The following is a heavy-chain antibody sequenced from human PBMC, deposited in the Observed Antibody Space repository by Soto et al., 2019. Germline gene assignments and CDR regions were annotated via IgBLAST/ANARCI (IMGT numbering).Heavy chain of an antibody. V-gene: IGHV1-69*06. CDR1: GGTFSSYA. J-gene: IGHJ4*02. D-gene: IGHD3-16*02. CDR2: IIPIVGTA. CDR3: ARDLVSGGYQY. Sequence: ASVKVSCKASGGTFSSYAISWVRQAPGQGLEWMGGIIPIVGTANYAQKFQGRVTITADKSTSTAYMELSSLRSEDTAVYYCARDLVSGGYQYWGQGTLVTVSS.